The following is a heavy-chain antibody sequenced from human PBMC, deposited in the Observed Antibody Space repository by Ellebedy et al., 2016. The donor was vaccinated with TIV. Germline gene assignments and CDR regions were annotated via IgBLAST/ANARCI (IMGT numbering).Heavy chain of an antibody. V-gene: IGHV3-64*01. CDR1: GFSGFPFSKFA. Sequence: PGGSLRLSCAASGFSGFPFSKFAMHWVRQAPGRGLEYVSGISSNGESSYYVNSVKGRFTISRDNSKNTLDLQMGSLRTEDMAMYYCARGGLDVWGKGTTVTVSS. D-gene: IGHD3-10*01. J-gene: IGHJ6*03. CDR2: ISSNGESS. CDR3: ARGGLDV.